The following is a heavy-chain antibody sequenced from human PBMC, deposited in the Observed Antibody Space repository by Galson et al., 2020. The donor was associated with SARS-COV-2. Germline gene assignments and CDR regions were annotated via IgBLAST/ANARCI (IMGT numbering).Heavy chain of an antibody. Sequence: GESLKISCSASGFTFSSYEMNWVRQAPGKGLEWLSYISGSGSTIYSADSVKGRFTISRDNAKNSLYLQMNSLRAEDTAVYYCAGGRGWFGELASCFDCWGQGTLVTVSS. J-gene: IGHJ4*02. D-gene: IGHD3-10*01. CDR2: ISGSGSTI. CDR3: AGGRGWFGELASCFDC. CDR1: GFTFSSYE. V-gene: IGHV3-48*03.